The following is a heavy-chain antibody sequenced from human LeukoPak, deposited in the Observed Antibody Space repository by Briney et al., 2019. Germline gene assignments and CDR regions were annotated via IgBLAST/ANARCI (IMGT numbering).Heavy chain of an antibody. J-gene: IGHJ6*03. CDR1: GGSIDNDDDY. V-gene: IGHV4-30-2*01. CDR2: MSPGGTA. D-gene: IGHD1-7*01. CDR3: AREPSRGVNYAGYYYYYMDV. Sequence: SETLSLTCAVSGGSIDNDDDYWNWIRQPPGKGLEWIGYMSPGGTAYYNASLKSRLTISIDRSKNQFSLRLTSVAAADTAVYYCAREPSRGVNYAGYYYYYMDVWGKGTTVTVSS.